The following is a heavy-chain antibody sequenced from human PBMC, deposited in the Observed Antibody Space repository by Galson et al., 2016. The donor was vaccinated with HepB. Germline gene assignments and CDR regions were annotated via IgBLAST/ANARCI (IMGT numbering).Heavy chain of an antibody. V-gene: IGHV1-46*01. Sequence: SVKVSCKASGYRFTTFYVHWVRQAPGQGLEWIGRIMPEDGYTIYAQKFQGRVTITRDTSTSTVYMGLRSLMSADTGVYYCARDGHKWDFDYWGQGSLVTVSS. D-gene: IGHD1-26*01. CDR3: ARDGHKWDFDY. CDR2: IMPEDGYT. J-gene: IGHJ4*02. CDR1: GYRFTTFY.